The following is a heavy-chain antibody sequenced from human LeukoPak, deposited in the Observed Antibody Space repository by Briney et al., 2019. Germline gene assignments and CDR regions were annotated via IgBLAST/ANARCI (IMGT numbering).Heavy chain of an antibody. J-gene: IGHJ4*02. CDR2: IKQDGSDR. Sequence: PGGSLRLYCAASGFTYRNYWMRWVRQAPGTGLEWVANIKQDGSDRNYVTSVRGRFTISRDNAESSLYLQMNSLRAEDTAVYYCVRNLAVAGTCFDSWGQGTLVTVSS. CDR3: VRNLAVAGTCFDS. D-gene: IGHD6-19*01. V-gene: IGHV3-7*03. CDR1: GFTYRNYW.